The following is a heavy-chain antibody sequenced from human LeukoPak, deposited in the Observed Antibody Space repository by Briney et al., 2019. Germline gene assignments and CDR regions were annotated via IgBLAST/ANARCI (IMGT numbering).Heavy chain of an antibody. D-gene: IGHD2-8*01. J-gene: IGHJ4*02. CDR3: ALSTDTNGWHYFDY. CDR1: GYTFIDYY. Sequence: ASVKVSCKTSGYTFIDYYINWVREAPGQGPEWMGWINPNSGATNYAQKFQVRVTMARDTSVSTAYMELSRLTSDDTAVYYCALSTDTNGWHYFDYWGQGTLVSVSS. V-gene: IGHV1-2*02. CDR2: INPNSGAT.